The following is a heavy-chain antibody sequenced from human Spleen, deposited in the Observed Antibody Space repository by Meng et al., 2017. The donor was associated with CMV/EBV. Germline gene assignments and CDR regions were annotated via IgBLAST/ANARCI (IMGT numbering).Heavy chain of an antibody. Sequence: GESLKISCTVSGFTFGDYAMNWVRQAPGKGLEWVGRIKSKTDGGTTDYAAPVKGRFTISRDDSKNTLYLQMNSLKTEDTAVYYCTTEGSGSGSYYNVLSNYYYYGMDVWGQGTTVTVSS. D-gene: IGHD3-10*01. V-gene: IGHV3-15*01. CDR1: GFTFGDYA. J-gene: IGHJ6*02. CDR2: IKSKTDGGTT. CDR3: TTEGSGSGSYYNVLSNYYYYGMDV.